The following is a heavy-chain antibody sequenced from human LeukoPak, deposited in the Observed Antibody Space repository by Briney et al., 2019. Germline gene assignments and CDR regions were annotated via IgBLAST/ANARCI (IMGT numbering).Heavy chain of an antibody. CDR2: IYHSGST. CDR3: ARAPAYGDYVDY. Sequence: SPSGTLSLTCAVSGGSTSSSNWWSWVRQPPGKGLEWIGEIYHSGSTNYNPSLKSRVTISVDKSKNQFSLKLSSVTAADTAVYYCARAPAYGDYVDYWGQGTLVTVSS. CDR1: GGSTSSSNW. V-gene: IGHV4-4*02. J-gene: IGHJ4*02. D-gene: IGHD4-17*01.